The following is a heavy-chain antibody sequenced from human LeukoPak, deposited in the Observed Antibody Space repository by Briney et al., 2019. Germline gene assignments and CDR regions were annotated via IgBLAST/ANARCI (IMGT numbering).Heavy chain of an antibody. CDR2: IYYSGST. D-gene: IGHD3-3*01. J-gene: IGHJ1*01. V-gene: IGHV4-39*01. CDR1: GGSIISSSYY. Sequence: SETLSLTCTVSGGSIISSSYYWGWIRQPPGKGLEWIGSIYYSGSTYYNPSLKSRVTISVDTSKNQFSLKLSSLTAADTAVYYCARGHYDFWSGHFKAKYFQHWGQGTLVTVSS. CDR3: ARGHYDFWSGHFKAKYFQH.